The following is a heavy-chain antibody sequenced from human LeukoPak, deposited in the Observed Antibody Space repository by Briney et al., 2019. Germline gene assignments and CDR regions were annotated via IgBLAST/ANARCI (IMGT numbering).Heavy chain of an antibody. D-gene: IGHD6-13*01. Sequence: GGSLRLSCVASGFTFSSYSMNWVRQAPGKGLEWVACISSSSSYIYYADSVKGRFTISRDNAKNSVYLQMNSLRAEDTAVYYCTRAVAAADFSPGYWGQGTLVTVSS. CDR1: GFTFSSYS. CDR3: TRAVAAADFSPGY. V-gene: IGHV3-21*05. J-gene: IGHJ4*02. CDR2: ISSSSSYI.